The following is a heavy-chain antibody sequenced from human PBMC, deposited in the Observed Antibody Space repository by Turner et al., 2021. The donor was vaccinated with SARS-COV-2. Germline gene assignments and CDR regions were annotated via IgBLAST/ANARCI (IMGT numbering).Heavy chain of an antibody. CDR2: ITYDRSNK. CDR1: GLTFSSYG. Sequence: QVQLVESGGGVVQPARSLSLSCAASGLTFSSYGMHWVRQAPGKGLEWVAVITYDRSNKCYANSVKGRFTISRDNSKNTLYVQMNSLRAEDTAVYYCAKDEYDFGSGLMGTYYYYGMDVWGQGTTVTVSS. CDR3: AKDEYDFGSGLMGTYYYYGMDV. D-gene: IGHD3-3*01. V-gene: IGHV3-30*18. J-gene: IGHJ6*02.